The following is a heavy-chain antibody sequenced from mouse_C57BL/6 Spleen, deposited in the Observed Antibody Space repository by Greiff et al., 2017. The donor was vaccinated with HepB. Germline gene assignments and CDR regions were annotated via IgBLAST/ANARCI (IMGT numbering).Heavy chain of an antibody. CDR3: AQSTMVTTGFAY. Sequence: QVHVKQSGAELVRPGTSVKVSCKASGYAFTNYLIEWVKQRPGQGLEWIGVINPGSGGTNYNEKFKGKATLTADKSSSTAYMQLSSLTSEDSAVYFCAQSTMVTTGFAYWGQGTLVTVSA. V-gene: IGHV1-54*01. D-gene: IGHD2-2*01. CDR2: INPGSGGT. J-gene: IGHJ3*01. CDR1: GYAFTNYL.